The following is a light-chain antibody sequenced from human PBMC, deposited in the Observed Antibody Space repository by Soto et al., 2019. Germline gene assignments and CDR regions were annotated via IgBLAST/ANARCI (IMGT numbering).Light chain of an antibody. CDR2: DAS. CDR3: QQYLNSPRT. Sequence: VLTQSPGTLSFSPGEGATLSCRASQRVASDLAWYLQKPGQPPRLLIYDASIRATGIPDRISGSGSERDFTLTISRLEPEDAAVYYCQQYLNSPRTFGQGTKVDIK. J-gene: IGKJ1*01. CDR1: QRVASD. V-gene: IGKV3-20*01.